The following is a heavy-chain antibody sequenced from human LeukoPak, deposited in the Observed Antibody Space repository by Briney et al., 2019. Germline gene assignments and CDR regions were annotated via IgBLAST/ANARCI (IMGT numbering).Heavy chain of an antibody. CDR1: GDSVSGNSAA. CDR3: AREGASTFDY. CDR2: TYFRSKWYN. J-gene: IGHJ4*02. V-gene: IGHV6-1*01. D-gene: IGHD3-16*01. Sequence: SQTLSLTCAISGDSVSGNSAAWNWIRRSPSRGLEWLTRTYFRSKWYNAYALSVKSRITITPDTSKNQFSLQLTSVTPEDTAVYYCAREGASTFDYWGQGTLVTVSS.